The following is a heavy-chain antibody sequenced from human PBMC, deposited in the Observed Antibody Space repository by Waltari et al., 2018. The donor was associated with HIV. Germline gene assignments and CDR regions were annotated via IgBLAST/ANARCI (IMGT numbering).Heavy chain of an antibody. J-gene: IGHJ6*02. CDR1: RSPFSKYA. CDR3: ARDQHSATNYYGLDV. CDR2: IWADGSHE. V-gene: IGHV3-33*02. D-gene: IGHD3-10*01. Sequence: VHLVESEGAVVTFGQSLSIPCPAARSPFSKYAFPWVRQGPGKGLEWLSVIWADGSHESYADFAKGRFTISRDDSDNTLFLDLSGLRADDTAVYYCARDQHSATNYYGLDVWGQGTTVTVS.